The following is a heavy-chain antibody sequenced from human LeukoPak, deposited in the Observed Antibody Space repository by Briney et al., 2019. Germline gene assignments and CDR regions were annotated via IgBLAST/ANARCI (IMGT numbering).Heavy chain of an antibody. Sequence: KSSETLSLTCAVSGGSISSSKWWSWVRQPPGKGLEWIGGIYHSGSTNYNPSLKSRVTISVDKSKNQFSLKLSSVTAADTAVYYCATVSAFFYDSGSYYTFDYWGQGTLVTVSS. CDR1: GGSISSSKW. J-gene: IGHJ4*02. CDR2: IYHSGST. CDR3: ATVSAFFYDSGSYYTFDY. V-gene: IGHV4-4*02. D-gene: IGHD3-10*01.